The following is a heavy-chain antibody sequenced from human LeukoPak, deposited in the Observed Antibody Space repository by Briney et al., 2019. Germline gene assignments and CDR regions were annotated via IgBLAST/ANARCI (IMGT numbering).Heavy chain of an antibody. CDR3: AKEKNYYGSGSPVY. CDR2: ISYDGSNK. Sequence: GGSLRLFCAASGFTFSSYGMHWVRQAPGKGLEWVAVISYDGSNKYYADSVKGRFTISRDNSKNTLYLQMNSLRAEDTAVYYCAKEKNYYGSGSPVYWGQGTLVTVSS. V-gene: IGHV3-30*18. J-gene: IGHJ4*02. D-gene: IGHD3-10*01. CDR1: GFTFSSYG.